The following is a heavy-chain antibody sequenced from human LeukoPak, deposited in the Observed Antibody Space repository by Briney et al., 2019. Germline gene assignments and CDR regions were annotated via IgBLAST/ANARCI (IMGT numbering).Heavy chain of an antibody. J-gene: IGHJ4*02. CDR2: IYSGGST. D-gene: IGHD3-22*01. V-gene: IGHV3-66*02. CDR3: ARDRLEYYDSSGYLVDY. CDR1: GFTVSSNY. Sequence: PGGSLRLSCAASGFTVSSNYMSWVRQAPGQGLKWVSAIYSGGSTYYADSVKGRFTISRDNSKNTLYLQMNSLRAEDTAVYYCARDRLEYYDSSGYLVDYWGQGTLVTVSS.